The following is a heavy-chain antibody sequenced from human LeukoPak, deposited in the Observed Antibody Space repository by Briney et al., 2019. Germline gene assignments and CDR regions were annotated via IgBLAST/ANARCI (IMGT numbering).Heavy chain of an antibody. V-gene: IGHV3-9*03. J-gene: IGHJ4*02. D-gene: IGHD1-26*01. CDR1: GFTFDDYA. CDR3: AKSSGSYSGYFDY. Sequence: PGGSLRLSCAASGFTFDDYAMHWVRQAPGKGLEWVSGISWNSGSIGYADSVKGRFTISRDNAKNSLYLQMNSLRAEDMALYYCAKSSGSYSGYFDYWGQGTLVTVSS. CDR2: ISWNSGSI.